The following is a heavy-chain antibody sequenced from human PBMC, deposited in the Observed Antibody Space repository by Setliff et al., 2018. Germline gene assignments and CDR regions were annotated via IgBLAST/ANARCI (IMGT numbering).Heavy chain of an antibody. CDR1: GYTFTNYW. Sequence: GESLKISCKGSGYTFTNYWIGWVRQMPGKGLEWMGAIYPGDSDTRHSPSFQGQVTISADKSISTAYLQWSSLKASDTAIYYCARLTPETDFDYWGPGTLVTVSS. J-gene: IGHJ4*02. D-gene: IGHD2-15*01. V-gene: IGHV5-51*01. CDR3: ARLTPETDFDY. CDR2: IYPGDSDT.